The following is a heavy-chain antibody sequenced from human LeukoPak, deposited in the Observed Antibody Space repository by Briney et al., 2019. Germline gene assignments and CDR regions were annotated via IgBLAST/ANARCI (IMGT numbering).Heavy chain of an antibody. Sequence: SETLSLTFTVSGGSISSGGYYWSWIRQPPGKGLEWIGYIYHSGSTYYNPSLKSRVTISVDRSKNQFSLKLSSVSAAGTAVYYCARGGVAARPFDYWGQGTLVTVSS. V-gene: IGHV4-30-2*01. CDR2: IYHSGST. CDR3: ARGGVAARPFDY. D-gene: IGHD6-6*01. CDR1: GGSISSGGYY. J-gene: IGHJ4*02.